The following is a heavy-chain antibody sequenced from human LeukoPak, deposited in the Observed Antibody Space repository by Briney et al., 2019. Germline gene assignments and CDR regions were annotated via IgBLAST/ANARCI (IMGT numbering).Heavy chain of an antibody. CDR2: INHRGHP. CDR1: GGSFTGYH. CDR3: ARDPTTVVTVPYYFDF. Sequence: SETLSLTCAVYGGSFTGYHWNWIRQSPQRGLEWIGEINHRGHPHYIPSLESRLTISVDTSKNQFSLTLKSVTAADTAVYFCARDPTTVVTVPYYFDFWGQGTPVTVSS. D-gene: IGHD4-23*01. J-gene: IGHJ4*02. V-gene: IGHV4-34*01.